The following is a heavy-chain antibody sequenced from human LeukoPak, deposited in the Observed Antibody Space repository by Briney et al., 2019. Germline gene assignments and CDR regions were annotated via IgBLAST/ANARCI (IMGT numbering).Heavy chain of an antibody. CDR1: GFTFSSYS. J-gene: IGHJ4*02. V-gene: IGHV3-21*04. D-gene: IGHD6-13*01. CDR3: ASLSRYSSSSRLDY. CDR2: ISSSSSYI. Sequence: GGSLRLSCAASGFTFSSYSMNWVRQAPGKGLEWVSSISSSSSYIYYADSVKGRFTISRDNSKNTLYLQMNSLRAEDTAVYYCASLSRYSSSSRLDYWGQGTLVTVSS.